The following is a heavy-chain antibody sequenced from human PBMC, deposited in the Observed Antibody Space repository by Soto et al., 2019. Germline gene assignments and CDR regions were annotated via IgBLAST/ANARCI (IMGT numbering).Heavy chain of an antibody. CDR2: ITADGGT. D-gene: IGHD2-15*01. CDR3: APHVSCSGGSCQYDAFAI. V-gene: IGHV3-23*01. Sequence: EVQVLESGGGLVQPGGSLRLSCEGSGFTVSSHAMTWIRQAPGKGPEWVSTITADGGTYYADSVKGRFAMSRDTSESTLYLQMNSLGAEDTGAYYCAPHVSCSGGSCQYDAFAIRGQGTMVTVSS. J-gene: IGHJ3*02. CDR1: GFTVSSHA.